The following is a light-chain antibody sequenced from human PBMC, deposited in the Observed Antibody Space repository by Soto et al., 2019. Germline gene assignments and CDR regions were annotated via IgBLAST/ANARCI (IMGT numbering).Light chain of an antibody. CDR2: DNN. J-gene: IGLJ2*01. CDR3: ATWDNSLSDVV. Sequence: SVLTQPPSVSAAPGQKVTISCSGSNSNIGNNYVSWYQQVPGTAPKLLIYDNNKRPSEIPDRFSGSKSGTAATLGITGLQTGDEADYYCATWDNSLSDVVFGGGTKQTVL. V-gene: IGLV1-51*01. CDR1: NSNIGNNY.